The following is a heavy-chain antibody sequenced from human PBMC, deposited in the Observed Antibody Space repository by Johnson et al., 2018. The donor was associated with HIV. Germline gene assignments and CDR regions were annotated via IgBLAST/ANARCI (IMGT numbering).Heavy chain of an antibody. D-gene: IGHD4-23*01. CDR2: VSAGGGST. CDR3: ARDTVVTPPHDAFDI. V-gene: IGHV3-23*01. J-gene: IGHJ3*02. Sequence: VQLLESGGGLVQPGGSLRLSCATSGFTFSSYAMSWVRQAPGKGLEWVSEVSAGGGSTYYADSVKGRFTISRDNSKNTLYLQMNSLRAEDTAVYYCARDTVVTPPHDAFDIWGQGTMVTVSS. CDR1: GFTFSSYA.